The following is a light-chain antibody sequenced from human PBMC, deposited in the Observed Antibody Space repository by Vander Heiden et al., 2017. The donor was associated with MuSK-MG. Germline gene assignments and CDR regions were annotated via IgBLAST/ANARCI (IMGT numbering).Light chain of an antibody. Sequence: DIQVTQSPSSLSASVGDRVTITCQASQDIDIYLNWYQQKPGKPPKLLIYDASDLEKGVPSRFSGSGSGTDFSFTISSLQPEDLGTYYCQHDYNLLTFGGGTKVEIK. J-gene: IGKJ4*01. CDR1: QDIDIY. V-gene: IGKV1-33*01. CDR3: QHDYNLLT. CDR2: DAS.